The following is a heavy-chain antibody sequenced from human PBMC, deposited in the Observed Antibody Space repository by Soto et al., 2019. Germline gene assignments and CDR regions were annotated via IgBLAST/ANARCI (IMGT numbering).Heavy chain of an antibody. CDR1: GGSISSGGYY. V-gene: IGHV4-31*03. D-gene: IGHD3-10*01. CDR3: AREYGSGSYRFDY. J-gene: IGHJ4*02. Sequence: QVQLQESGPGLVKPSQTLSLTCTVSGGSISSGGYYWSWIRQHPGKGLEWIGYIYYSGSTYYNPSPKSRVTISVDTSKNQFSLKLSSVACADTAVYYCAREYGSGSYRFDYWGQGTLVTVSS. CDR2: IYYSGST.